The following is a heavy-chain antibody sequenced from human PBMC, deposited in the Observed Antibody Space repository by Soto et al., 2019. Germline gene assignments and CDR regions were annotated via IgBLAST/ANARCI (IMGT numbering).Heavy chain of an antibody. V-gene: IGHV3-33*01. CDR1: GFTFSSYG. CDR2: IWYDGSNK. CDR3: ARARYSNYSYYYGMDV. Sequence: QVQLVESGGGVVQPGRSLRLSCAASGFTFSSYGMHWVRQAPGKGLEWVAVIWYDGSNKYYADSVKGRFTISRDNSKNTLYLQGDSLRAEDTAVYYCARARYSNYSYYYGMDVWGQGTTVTVSS. J-gene: IGHJ6*02. D-gene: IGHD4-4*01.